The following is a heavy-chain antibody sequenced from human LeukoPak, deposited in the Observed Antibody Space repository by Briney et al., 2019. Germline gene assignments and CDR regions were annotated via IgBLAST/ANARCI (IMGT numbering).Heavy chain of an antibody. CDR1: GFTFSSYG. D-gene: IGHD2-15*01. J-gene: IGHJ4*02. CDR3: ASNSWGGVFDY. CDR2: IWYDGSNK. Sequence: GGSLRLSCAASGFTFSSYGMHWVRQAPGKGLEWVAVIWYDGSNKYYADSVKGRFTISRDNSKNTLYLQMNSLRAEDTAVYYCASNSWGGVFDYWGQGTLVTVSS. V-gene: IGHV3-33*01.